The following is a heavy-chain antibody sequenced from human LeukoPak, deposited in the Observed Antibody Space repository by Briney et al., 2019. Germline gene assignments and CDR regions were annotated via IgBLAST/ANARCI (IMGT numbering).Heavy chain of an antibody. Sequence: PGGSLRLSCAASGFPFSSYWMTWVRRATGKGLEWVANIKQDGDEKYYVDSVKGRFTISRDNAKNSLYLQMNSLRAEDTAVYYCAREDYYGSGNYVAWGGAFDVWGQGTTVTVSS. CDR2: IKQDGDEK. D-gene: IGHD3-10*01. J-gene: IGHJ3*01. CDR3: AREDYYGSGNYVAWGGAFDV. V-gene: IGHV3-7*01. CDR1: GFPFSSYW.